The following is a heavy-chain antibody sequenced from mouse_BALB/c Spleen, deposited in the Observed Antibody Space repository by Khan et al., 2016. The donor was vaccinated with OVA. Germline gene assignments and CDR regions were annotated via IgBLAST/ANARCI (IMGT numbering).Heavy chain of an antibody. V-gene: IGHV3-8*02. Sequence: EVQLQESGPSLVKPSQTLSLTCSVTGDSITRGYWNWIRKFPGNKLDYMGYISYSGNTYCNPSPKSRISITRDTSKNQYYLQLNSVTTDDTATYYCSCELRGFAYWGQGTLVTVSA. J-gene: IGHJ3*01. CDR3: SCELRGFAY. CDR1: GDSITRGY. D-gene: IGHD1-1*01. CDR2: ISYSGNT.